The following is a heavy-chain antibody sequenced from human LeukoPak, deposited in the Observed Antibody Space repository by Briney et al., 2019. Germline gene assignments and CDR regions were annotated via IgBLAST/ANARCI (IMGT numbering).Heavy chain of an antibody. CDR2: ISYDGINK. V-gene: IGHV3-30*04. CDR1: GFTFSTYA. Sequence: GGSLRLSCAASGFTFSTYAIHWVRQAPGKGLEWVAVISYDGINKYYADSVKGRFTISRDNSKNTLYLQMNSLRAEDTAVYYCAKDGGGYYPYYYHYMDVWGKGTTVTISS. J-gene: IGHJ6*03. D-gene: IGHD3-22*01. CDR3: AKDGGGYYPYYYHYMDV.